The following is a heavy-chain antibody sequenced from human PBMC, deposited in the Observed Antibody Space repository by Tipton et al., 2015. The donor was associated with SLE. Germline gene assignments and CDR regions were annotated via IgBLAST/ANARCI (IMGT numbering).Heavy chain of an antibody. V-gene: IGHV1-69*06. CDR1: GGTFSSYA. CDR3: AAYCSSTSCYPDFDS. D-gene: IGHD2-2*01. Sequence: QLVQSGAEVKKPGSSVKVSCKAAGGTFSSYAISWVRQAPGQGLEWMGAIIPIFGSTNYAQKFRGRVTFTSDRSTSTAYMGLRSLRSEDTAVYYCAAYCSSTSCYPDFDSWGQGTLLTVSS. CDR2: IIPIFGST. J-gene: IGHJ4*02.